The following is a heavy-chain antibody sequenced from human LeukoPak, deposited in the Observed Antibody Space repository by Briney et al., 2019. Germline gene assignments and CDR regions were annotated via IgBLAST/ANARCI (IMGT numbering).Heavy chain of an antibody. Sequence: PSETLSLTCAVYGGSFSGYYWSWIRQPPGKGLEWIGEINHSGSTNYNPSLKSRVTISVDTSKNQFSLKLSSVTAADTAVYYCARVLKDYGDIEYFQHWGQGTLVTASS. J-gene: IGHJ1*01. CDR2: INHSGST. V-gene: IGHV4-34*01. D-gene: IGHD4-17*01. CDR1: GGSFSGYY. CDR3: ARVLKDYGDIEYFQH.